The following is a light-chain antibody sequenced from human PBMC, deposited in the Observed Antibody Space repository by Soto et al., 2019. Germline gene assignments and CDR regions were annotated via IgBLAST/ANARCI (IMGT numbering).Light chain of an antibody. CDR3: QQTYSIPPT. V-gene: IGKV1-39*01. J-gene: IGKJ2*01. CDR1: QTIGSY. CDR2: AAS. Sequence: DIRMTQSPSSLSASVGDRVTITCRASQTIGSYLNWYHQKAGKAPKLMIYAASTLQSGVPSRFSGSGSGTDFTLTISSLQPEDFATYYCQQTYSIPPTFGQGTRLDIK.